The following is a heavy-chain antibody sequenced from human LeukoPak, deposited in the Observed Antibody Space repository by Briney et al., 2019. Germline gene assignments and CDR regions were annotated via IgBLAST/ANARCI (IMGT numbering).Heavy chain of an antibody. CDR3: ARDTLRGSGFDY. Sequence: PGGSLRLSCAASGLTVSSNYMSWVRQAPGKGLEWVSVIYSGGSTYYADSVKGRFTISRDNSKNTLYLQMNSLRAEDTAVYYCARDTLRGSGFDYWGQGTLVTVSS. J-gene: IGHJ4*02. CDR1: GLTVSSNY. D-gene: IGHD6-19*01. CDR2: IYSGGST. V-gene: IGHV3-53*01.